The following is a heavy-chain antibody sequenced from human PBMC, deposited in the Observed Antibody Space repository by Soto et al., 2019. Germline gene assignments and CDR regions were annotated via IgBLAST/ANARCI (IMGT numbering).Heavy chain of an antibody. CDR3: ATVNYRPPYYYYYGMDV. V-gene: IGHV1-18*01. Sequence: QVQLVQSGAEVKKPGASVKVSCKASGYTFTSYGISWVRQAPGQGLEWMGWISAYNGNTNYAQKLQGRVTMTTDTATSTAYMELRSLRYDDTAVYYCATVNYRPPYYYYYGMDVWGQWTTVTVSS. D-gene: IGHD4-4*01. J-gene: IGHJ6*02. CDR2: ISAYNGNT. CDR1: GYTFTSYG.